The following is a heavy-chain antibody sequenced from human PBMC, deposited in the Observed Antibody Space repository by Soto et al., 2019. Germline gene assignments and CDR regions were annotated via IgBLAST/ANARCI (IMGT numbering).Heavy chain of an antibody. CDR2: ISAYNGNT. D-gene: IGHD3-10*01. V-gene: IGHV1-18*04. J-gene: IGHJ6*02. Sequence: QVQLVQSGAEVKKPGASVKVSCKASGYTFTSYGISWVRQAPGQGLEWMGWISAYNGNTNYAQKLQGRVTMTTDTSTSTAYMELRSLRSDDTAVYYGARDGGITRVRGDHRYYDGMDVWGQGTTVTFSS. CDR1: GYTFTSYG. CDR3: ARDGGITRVRGDHRYYDGMDV.